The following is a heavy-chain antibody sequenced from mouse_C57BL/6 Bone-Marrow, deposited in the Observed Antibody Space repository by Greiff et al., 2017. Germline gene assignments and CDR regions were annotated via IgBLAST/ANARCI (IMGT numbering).Heavy chain of an antibody. CDR1: GFSFNTYA. Sequence: EVMLVESGGGLVQPKGSLKLSCAASGFSFNTYAMNWVRQAPGKGLEWVARIRSKSNNYATYYADSVKDRFTISRDDSESMLYLQMNNLKTEDTAMYYCVRHFWLPQDWGQGTLVTVSA. D-gene: IGHD2-2*01. CDR2: IRSKSNNYAT. CDR3: VRHFWLPQD. J-gene: IGHJ3*01. V-gene: IGHV10-1*01.